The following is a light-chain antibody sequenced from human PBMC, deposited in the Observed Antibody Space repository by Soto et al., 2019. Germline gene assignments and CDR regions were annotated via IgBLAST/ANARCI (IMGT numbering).Light chain of an antibody. J-gene: IGLJ7*01. CDR1: SSDVGSYKL. CDR2: EVS. Sequence: QSALTQPASVSGSPGQSITISCTGTSSDVGSYKLVSWYQQHPGKAPKLMSSEVSKRPSGISDRFSGSKSGSTASLTISGLQDEDEADYYCCSYAGTSTHTVFGGGTQLTVL. CDR3: CSYAGTSTHTV. V-gene: IGLV2-23*02.